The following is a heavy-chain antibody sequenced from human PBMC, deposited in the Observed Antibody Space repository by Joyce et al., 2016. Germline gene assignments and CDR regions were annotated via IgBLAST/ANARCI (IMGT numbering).Heavy chain of an antibody. V-gene: IGHV4-39*01. CDR3: ARQQQLVRPYYYYYMDV. D-gene: IGHD6-13*01. Sequence: QLQLQESGPGLVKPSETLSLTCSVSGGSIRSTSYYWAWIRQPPGNGLEWVGILFYGGYTYHNPSLTRRLSLSADPSKNQFSVKLTAVTAADTAVYFCARQQQLVRPYYYYYMDVWGKGTTVTVSS. J-gene: IGHJ6*03. CDR2: LFYGGYT. CDR1: GGSIRSTSYY.